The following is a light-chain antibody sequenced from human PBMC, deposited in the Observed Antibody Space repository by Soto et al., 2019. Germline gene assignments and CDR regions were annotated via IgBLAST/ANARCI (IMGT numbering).Light chain of an antibody. CDR3: LQHYSFHRT. CDR2: SAS. V-gene: IGKV1-17*01. CDR1: QGITTA. Sequence: DIQMTQSPPHLSASVGDRVTITCRASQGITTALGWYQQKPGKAPKRLIYSASSLQSGVPSRFSGSGSGTEFILTISSLQPEDFATYYCLQHYSFHRTFGQGTTVEIK. J-gene: IGKJ1*01.